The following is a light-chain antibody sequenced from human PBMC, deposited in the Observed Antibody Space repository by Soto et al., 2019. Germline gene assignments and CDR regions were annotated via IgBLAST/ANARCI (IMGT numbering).Light chain of an antibody. CDR1: QGIRSY. CDR2: AAS. CDR3: QQYYRFPWT. V-gene: IGKV1D-8*01. J-gene: IGKJ1*01. Sequence: VIWMTQAPSLLSASTGDRVTISCRMSQGIRSYLAWYQQKPGKAPELLIYAASTLQSGVPSRFRGSGSGTDFTLTISCLQSEDFATYYCQQYYRFPWTFGQGTKVEIK.